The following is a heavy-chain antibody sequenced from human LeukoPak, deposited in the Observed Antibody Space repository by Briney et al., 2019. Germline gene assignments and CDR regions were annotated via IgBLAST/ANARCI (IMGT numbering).Heavy chain of an antibody. D-gene: IGHD7-27*01. CDR2: INHSGST. J-gene: IGHJ4*02. Sequence: SETLSLTCAVYGGSFSGYYWGWIRQLPGKGLEWIGEINHSGSTNYNPSLKSRVTISVDTSKNQFSLKLSSVTAADTAVYYCARDSGEGIDYWGQGTLVTVSS. V-gene: IGHV4-34*01. CDR1: GGSFSGYY. CDR3: ARDSGEGIDY.